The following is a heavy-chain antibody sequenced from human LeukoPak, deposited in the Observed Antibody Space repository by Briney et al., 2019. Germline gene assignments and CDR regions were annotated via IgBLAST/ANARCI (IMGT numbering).Heavy chain of an antibody. D-gene: IGHD3-22*01. J-gene: IGHJ3*02. CDR1: GGTFNYYP. CDR3: ASGSSGYGGHDAFDI. CDR2: IIPIFGTA. Sequence: SVKVSCKASGGTFNYYPIGWVRQAPGQGLEWMGGIIPIFGTADYAQKFQGRVTISADKFTSTAYMDLSSLRSEDTAVYYCASGSSGYGGHDAFDIWGQGTMVIVSS. V-gene: IGHV1-69*06.